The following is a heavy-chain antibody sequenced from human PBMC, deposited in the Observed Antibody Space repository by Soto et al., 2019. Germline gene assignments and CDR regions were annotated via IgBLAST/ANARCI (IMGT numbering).Heavy chain of an antibody. V-gene: IGHV1-3*01. CDR3: ARGIATGQLDP. Sequence: QVRLVQSGAEVKKPGASVKISCKSSGYTFTRYTMTWVRQAPGQRLEWMGWINPDNGNTKSSKTSQDRAIITRDTAASTAYMDLSSLRSEDTAVYYGARGIATGQLDPWGQGTLVTVSS. D-gene: IGHD2-15*01. CDR1: GYTFTRYT. CDR2: INPDNGNT. J-gene: IGHJ5*02.